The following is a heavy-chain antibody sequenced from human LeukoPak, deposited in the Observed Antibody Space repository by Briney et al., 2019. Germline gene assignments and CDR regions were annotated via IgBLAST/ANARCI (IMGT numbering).Heavy chain of an antibody. Sequence: PSETLSLTCTVSGGSIISGYYYWGWIRQPPGKGLEWIGYIYYSGSAKYNPSLKSRVTILVDTAKNQFSLKLSSVTAGDTAVYYCARAPGIAAAGTHFDFWGQGTLVTVSS. CDR3: ARAPGIAAAGTHFDF. D-gene: IGHD6-13*01. V-gene: IGHV4-61*01. J-gene: IGHJ4*02. CDR2: IYYSGSA. CDR1: GGSIISGYYY.